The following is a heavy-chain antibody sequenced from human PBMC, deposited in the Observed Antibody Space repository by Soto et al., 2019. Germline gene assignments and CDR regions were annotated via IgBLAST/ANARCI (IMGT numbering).Heavy chain of an antibody. J-gene: IGHJ6*03. V-gene: IGHV3-73*01. CDR3: TRVAISPEGFYYYYYYMDV. CDR2: IRSKANSYAT. D-gene: IGHD2-15*01. Sequence: EVQLVESGGGLVQPGGSLKLSCAASGFTFSGSAMHWVRQASGKGLEWVGRIRSKANSYATAYAASVKGRFTISRDDSKNTAYLQMNSLKTEDTAVYYGTRVAISPEGFYYYYYYMDVWGKGTTVTVSS. CDR1: GFTFSGSA.